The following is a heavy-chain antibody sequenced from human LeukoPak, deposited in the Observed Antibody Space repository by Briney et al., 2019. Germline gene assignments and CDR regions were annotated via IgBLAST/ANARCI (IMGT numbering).Heavy chain of an antibody. J-gene: IGHJ3*02. Sequence: GGSLRLSCAASGFTFSSYWMHWVRQAPGKGLEWVANIKQDGSEKYYVDSVKGRFTISRDNAKNSLYLQMSSLRAEDTAVYYCARDPGYDAFDIWGQGTMVTVSS. V-gene: IGHV3-7*04. CDR1: GFTFSSYW. CDR3: ARDPGYDAFDI. D-gene: IGHD6-13*01. CDR2: IKQDGSEK.